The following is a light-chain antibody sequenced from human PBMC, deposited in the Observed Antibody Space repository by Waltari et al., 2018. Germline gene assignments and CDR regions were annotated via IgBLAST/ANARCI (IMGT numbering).Light chain of an antibody. CDR2: EVI. V-gene: IGLV2-23*02. CDR3: CSYTGSGTYV. CDR1: SSDVGNYNL. J-gene: IGLJ1*01. Sequence: QSGLTQPASVSASPGQSITISCSGTSSDVGNYNLVSWYQQHPGKAPKLMICEVIKRPSGVSDRFSGSKSGNTASLTISGLQAEDEADYYCCSYTGSGTYVFGTGTKVTVL.